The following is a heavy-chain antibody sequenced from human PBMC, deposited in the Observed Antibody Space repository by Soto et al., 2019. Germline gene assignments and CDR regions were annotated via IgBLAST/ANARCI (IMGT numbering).Heavy chain of an antibody. CDR3: ARAQEGLPPDY. CDR2: INPNSGGT. V-gene: IGHV1-2*02. D-gene: IGHD3-3*01. Sequence: QVQLVQSGAEVKKPGASVKVSCKASGYTFTGYYMHWVRQAPGQGLEWMGWINPNSGGTNYAQKVQGRVTMTRDTSISTAYMELSRLRSDDTAVYYCARAQEGLPPDYWGQGTLVTVSS. J-gene: IGHJ4*02. CDR1: GYTFTGYY.